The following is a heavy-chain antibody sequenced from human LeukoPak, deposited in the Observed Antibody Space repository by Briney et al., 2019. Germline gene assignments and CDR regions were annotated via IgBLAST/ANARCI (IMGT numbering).Heavy chain of an antibody. D-gene: IGHD6-19*01. CDR1: GGTFSSYA. Sequence: GASVKASCKASGGTFSSYAISWVRQAPGQGLEWMGRIIPILGIANYAQKFQGRVTITADKSTSTAYMELSSLRSEDTAVYYCARSAIVAVAAYYFDYWGQGTLVTVSS. J-gene: IGHJ4*02. CDR2: IIPILGIA. V-gene: IGHV1-69*04. CDR3: ARSAIVAVAAYYFDY.